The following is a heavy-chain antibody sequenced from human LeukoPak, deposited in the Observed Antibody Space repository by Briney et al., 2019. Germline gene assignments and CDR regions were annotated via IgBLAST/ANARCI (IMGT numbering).Heavy chain of an antibody. CDR3: SKEGTLTRNLAFDY. CDR1: GFAVSTYA. D-gene: IGHD4-17*01. Sequence: PGGSLRLSCAASGFAVSTYAMSWVRNAPGTGLESVSVMSMGADLSYYADSVTGRLTTSTDNSKNTLSLQMNSLRAADMAIVYWSKEGTLTRNLAFDYWGPGALVTASS. J-gene: IGHJ4*02. CDR2: MSMGADLS. V-gene: IGHV3-23*01.